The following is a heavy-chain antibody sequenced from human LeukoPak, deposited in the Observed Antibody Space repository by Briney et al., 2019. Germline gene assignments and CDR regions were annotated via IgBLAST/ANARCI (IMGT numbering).Heavy chain of an antibody. J-gene: IGHJ4*02. V-gene: IGHV3-23*01. CDR2: ISGSGGNT. CDR1: GFTFSNYA. Sequence: GGSLRLSCAASGFTFSNYAMSWVRQAPGKGLEWVSAISGSGGNTYYADSVKGRFTISRDNAKNSLYLQMNSLRAEDTAVYYCAREDYGDYGVDYWGQGTQVTVSS. D-gene: IGHD4-17*01. CDR3: AREDYGDYGVDY.